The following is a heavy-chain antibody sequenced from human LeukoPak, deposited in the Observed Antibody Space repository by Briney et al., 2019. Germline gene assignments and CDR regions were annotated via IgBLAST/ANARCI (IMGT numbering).Heavy chain of an antibody. V-gene: IGHV3-21*01. J-gene: IGHJ6*04. D-gene: IGHD3-10*02. CDR2: ISTSSSYI. Sequence: TGGSLRLSCAASGFTFSSYTMNWVRQAPGKGLEWVSSISTSSSYIYYADSVKGRFTISRDNAKNSLYLQMNSLRAEDTAVYYCAELGITMIGGVWGKGTTVTISS. CDR1: GFTFSSYT. CDR3: AELGITMIGGV.